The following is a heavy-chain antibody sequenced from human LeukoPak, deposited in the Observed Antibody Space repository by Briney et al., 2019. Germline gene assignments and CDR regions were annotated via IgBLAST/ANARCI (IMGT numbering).Heavy chain of an antibody. J-gene: IGHJ4*02. CDR2: ISAYNGNT. Sequence: ASVKVSCKASGYTFTNYGISWVRQAPGQGLEWMGWISAYNGNTNYAQKLQGRVTMTTDTSTSTAYMELSSLRSEDTAVYYCARQVANGDYSSDYWGQGTLVTVSS. V-gene: IGHV1-18*01. CDR3: ARQVANGDYSSDY. CDR1: GYTFTNYG. D-gene: IGHD4-17*01.